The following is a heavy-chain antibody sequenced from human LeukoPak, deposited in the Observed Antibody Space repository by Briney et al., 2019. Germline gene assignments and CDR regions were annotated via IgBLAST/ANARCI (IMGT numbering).Heavy chain of an antibody. Sequence: PSETLSLTCAVYGGSFRGYYSSWIRHPPGKGLEWIGEINHSGSTNYNPSLKSRVTISVDTSKNQCSLKLSSVTAAYTAVYYCARGEYYYGSGSYWHIKDYWGQGTLVTVSS. CDR3: ARGEYYYGSGSYWHIKDY. V-gene: IGHV4-34*01. J-gene: IGHJ4*02. D-gene: IGHD3-10*01. CDR2: INHSGST. CDR1: GGSFRGYY.